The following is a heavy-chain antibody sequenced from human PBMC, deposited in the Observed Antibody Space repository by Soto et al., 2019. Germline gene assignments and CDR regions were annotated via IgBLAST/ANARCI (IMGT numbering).Heavy chain of an antibody. CDR1: GLTFSSYG. J-gene: IGHJ4*02. CDR3: AKEGDIVATMDPYFDY. V-gene: IGHV3-30*18. D-gene: IGHD5-12*01. Sequence: QVQLVESGGGVVQPGRSLRLSCAASGLTFSSYGMHWVRQAPGKGLEWVAVISYDGSNKCYADSVKGRFTISRDNSKNTLYLQMNSLRAEDTAVYYCAKEGDIVATMDPYFDYWGQGTLVTVSS. CDR2: ISYDGSNK.